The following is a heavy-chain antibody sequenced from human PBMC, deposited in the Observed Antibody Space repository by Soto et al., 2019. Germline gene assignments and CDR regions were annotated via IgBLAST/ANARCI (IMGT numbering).Heavy chain of an antibody. CDR2: INGDGSET. CDR3: AADSPHDGTVAGDY. CDR1: GFTFTTHW. V-gene: IGHV3-74*01. D-gene: IGHD3-22*01. J-gene: IGHJ4*02. Sequence: PGGSLRLSCAASGFTFTTHWMHWVRQVPEKGLAWVARINGDGSETTYADSVRGRLTIFRDNAKNILYLQLNNLRVEDTAVYYCAADSPHDGTVAGDYWXQGTLVTVSS.